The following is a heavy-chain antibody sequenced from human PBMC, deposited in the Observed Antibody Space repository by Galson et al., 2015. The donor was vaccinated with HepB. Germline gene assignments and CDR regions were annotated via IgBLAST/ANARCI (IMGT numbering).Heavy chain of an antibody. Sequence: SLRLSCAASGFTFTDYYMSWIRQAPGKRLEWVSYISGSGSTTIFYADSVKGRFTISRDNAKNSLYLQMTSLRAEDTAVYYCARATLGWFDPWGQGTLVTVSS. CDR1: GFTFTDYY. D-gene: IGHD2/OR15-2a*01. CDR2: ISGSGSTTI. CDR3: ARATLGWFDP. J-gene: IGHJ5*02. V-gene: IGHV3-11*01.